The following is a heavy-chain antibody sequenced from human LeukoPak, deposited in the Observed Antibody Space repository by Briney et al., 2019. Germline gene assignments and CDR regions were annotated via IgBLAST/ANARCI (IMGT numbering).Heavy chain of an antibody. CDR3: ARGFRGDNFDY. CDR2: MYHSGST. Sequence: SETLSLTCTVSGGSISSGSFCWSWIRQPPGKGLEWIGTMYHSGSTNYNPSLKSRVTISVDTSKNQFSLKLSSVTAADTAVYFCARGFRGDNFDYWGQGTLVTVSS. D-gene: IGHD7-27*01. V-gene: IGHV4-39*07. CDR1: GGSISSGSFC. J-gene: IGHJ4*02.